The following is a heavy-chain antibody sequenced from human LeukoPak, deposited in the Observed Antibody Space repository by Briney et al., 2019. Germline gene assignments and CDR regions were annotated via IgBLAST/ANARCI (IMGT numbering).Heavy chain of an antibody. CDR3: AKDRGSSSWYYYYGMDV. D-gene: IGHD6-13*01. J-gene: IGHJ6*02. Sequence: GGSLRLSCAASGFTFSSYAMSWVRQAPGKGLEWVSAISGSGGSTYYADSVKGRFTISRDNSKNTLYLQMYSLRAEDTAVYYCAKDRGSSSWYYYYGMDVWGQGTTVTVSS. CDR1: GFTFSSYA. V-gene: IGHV3-23*01. CDR2: ISGSGGST.